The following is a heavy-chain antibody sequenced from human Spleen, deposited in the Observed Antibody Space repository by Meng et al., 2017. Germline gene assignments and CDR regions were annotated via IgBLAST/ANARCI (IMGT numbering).Heavy chain of an antibody. CDR1: GGSISSSSYY. V-gene: IGHV4-39*07. CDR2: IYYSGST. Sequence: SETLSLTCTVSGGSISSSSYYWGWIRQPPGKGLEWIGSIYYSGSTYYNPSLKSRVTISIDTSKSQFSLRLSSVTAADTAVYYCARASQEEHLWYSLHPFDIWGQGTMVTVSS. D-gene: IGHD5-18*01. J-gene: IGHJ3*02. CDR3: ARASQEEHLWYSLHPFDI.